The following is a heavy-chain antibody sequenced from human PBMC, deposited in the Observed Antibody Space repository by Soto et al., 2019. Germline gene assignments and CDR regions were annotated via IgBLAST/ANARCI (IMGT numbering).Heavy chain of an antibody. CDR2: IYYSGST. J-gene: IGHJ6*03. D-gene: IGHD4-17*01. Sequence: QVQLQESGPGLVKPSETLSLTCTVSGGSISSYYWSWIRQPPGKGLEWIGYIYYSGSTNYNPSLKSRVTISVDTSKNQFSLKLSSVTAADTAVYYCARGRGDYIYYYYYMDVWGKGTTVTVSS. V-gene: IGHV4-59*01. CDR3: ARGRGDYIYYYYYMDV. CDR1: GGSISSYY.